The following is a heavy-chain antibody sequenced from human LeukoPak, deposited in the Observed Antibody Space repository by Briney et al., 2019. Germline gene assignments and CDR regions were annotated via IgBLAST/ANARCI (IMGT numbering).Heavy chain of an antibody. J-gene: IGHJ6*03. Sequence: SETLSLTXTVSGGSISSYYWSWIRQPPGKGLEWIGYIYYSGSTNYNPSLKSRVTISVDTSKNQFSLKLSSVTAADTAVYYCARVGGGNSGFRYYYYYMDVWGKGTTVTVSS. CDR2: IYYSGST. CDR1: GGSISSYY. D-gene: IGHD4-23*01. CDR3: ARVGGGNSGFRYYYYYMDV. V-gene: IGHV4-59*01.